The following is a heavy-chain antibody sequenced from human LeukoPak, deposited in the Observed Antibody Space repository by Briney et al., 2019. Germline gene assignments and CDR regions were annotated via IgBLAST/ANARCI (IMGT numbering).Heavy chain of an antibody. V-gene: IGHV4-59*08. CDR2: IYYSGST. Sequence: SETLSLTCTVSGGSISSYYWSWIRQPPGKGLEWIGYIYYSGSTNYNPSLKSRVTISVDTSKNQFSLKLNYVTAADTAVYYCARLPLRSHFDYWGQETLVTASS. J-gene: IGHJ4*02. CDR3: ARLPLRSHFDY. CDR1: GGSISSYY.